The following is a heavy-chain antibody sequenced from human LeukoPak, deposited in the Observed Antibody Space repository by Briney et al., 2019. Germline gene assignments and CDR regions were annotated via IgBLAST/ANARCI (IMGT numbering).Heavy chain of an antibody. Sequence: GGSLRLSCAASGFTFSSYSMNWVRQAPGKGLEWVSSISSSSSYIYYADSVKGRFTISRDNAKNSLYLQMNSLRAEDTAVYYCARDGETGYSSADFDYWGQGTLVTVSS. CDR1: GFTFSSYS. J-gene: IGHJ4*02. D-gene: IGHD6-19*01. CDR2: ISSSSSYI. CDR3: ARDGETGYSSADFDY. V-gene: IGHV3-21*01.